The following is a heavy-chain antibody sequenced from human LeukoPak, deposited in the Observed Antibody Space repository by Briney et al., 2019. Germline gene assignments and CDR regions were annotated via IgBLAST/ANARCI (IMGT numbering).Heavy chain of an antibody. V-gene: IGHV4-34*01. D-gene: IGHD2-15*01. CDR3: ARVLGYCSGGSCYPRYMDV. J-gene: IGHJ6*03. Sequence: SETLSLTCAVYGGSFSGYYWSWIRQPPGKGLEWFGEINHSGSTNYNPSLKSRVTISVDTSKNQFSLKLSSVTAADTAVYYCARVLGYCSGGSCYPRYMDVWGKGTTVTISS. CDR2: INHSGST. CDR1: GGSFSGYY.